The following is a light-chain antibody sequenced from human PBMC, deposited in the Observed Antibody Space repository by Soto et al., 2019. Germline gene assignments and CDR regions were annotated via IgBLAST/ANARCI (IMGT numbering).Light chain of an antibody. CDR1: SSDVGSYNL. J-gene: IGLJ2*01. V-gene: IGLV2-23*02. CDR3: CSYAGSSTLVV. Sequence: QSALTQPASVSGFPGQSITISCTGTSSDVGSYNLVSWYQQHPGKAPKLMIYEVSKRPSGVSNRFSGSKSGNTASLTISGLQAEDVADYYCCSYAGSSTLVVFGGGTKLTVL. CDR2: EVS.